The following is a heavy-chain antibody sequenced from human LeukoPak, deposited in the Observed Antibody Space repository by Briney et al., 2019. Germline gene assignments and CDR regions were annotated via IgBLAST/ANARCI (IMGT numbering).Heavy chain of an antibody. CDR1: GGSVSSDY. CDR2: IYHTGST. D-gene: IGHD1-7*01. J-gene: IGHJ5*02. CDR3: ARGNYVDWFDP. Sequence: PSETLSLTCTVSGGSVSSDYWSWIRQPPGKGLEWIGYIYHTGSTNYNPSLKSRVTISVDTSKNQFSLKLSSVTAADTAVYYCARGNYVDWFDPWGQGTQVTVSS. V-gene: IGHV4-59*02.